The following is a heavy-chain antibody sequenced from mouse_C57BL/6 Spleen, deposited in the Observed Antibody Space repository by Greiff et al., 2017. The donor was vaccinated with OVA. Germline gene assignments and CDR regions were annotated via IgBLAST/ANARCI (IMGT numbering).Heavy chain of an antibody. V-gene: IGHV1-26*01. D-gene: IGHD3-2*02. CDR3: ALRQLRLRGSFDY. CDR1: GYTFTDYC. Sequence: EVQLQQSGPELVKPGASVKISCKASGYTFTDYCMNWVKQSPGKGLEWIGVINPNNGGTSYNEKFKGKATLTVDKSSSTAYMELRSLTSEDSAVYYCALRQLRLRGSFDYWGQGTTLTVSS. J-gene: IGHJ2*01. CDR2: INPNNGGT.